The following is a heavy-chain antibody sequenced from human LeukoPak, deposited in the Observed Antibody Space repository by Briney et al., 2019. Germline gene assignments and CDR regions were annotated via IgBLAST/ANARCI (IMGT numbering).Heavy chain of an antibody. CDR2: ISWSGGGI. CDR1: GFTFGDYA. D-gene: IGHD5-12*01. V-gene: IGHV3-9*01. Sequence: PGGSLRLSCAASGFTFGDYAMHWVRQAPGKGLQWVSGISWSGGGIGYADSVKGRFTISRDNAKNSLYLQMNSLRPEDTAFYFCAKGQYSGYDSQPDYGGQGTLVTVSS. CDR3: AKGQYSGYDSQPDY. J-gene: IGHJ4*02.